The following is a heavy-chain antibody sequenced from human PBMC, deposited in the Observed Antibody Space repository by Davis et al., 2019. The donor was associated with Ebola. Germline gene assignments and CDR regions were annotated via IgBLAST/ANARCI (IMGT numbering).Heavy chain of an antibody. J-gene: IGHJ3*02. CDR3: AKDSSNIGFDM. CDR1: GFTFSDYY. V-gene: IGHV3-11*05. CDR2: ISSSSTYT. Sequence: GESLKISCAASGFTFSDYYMSWIRQAPGKGLEWVSYISSSSTYTNYADSVKGRFTISRDNAKNSAYLQMNGLRGEDPAICYCAKDSSNIGFDMWGQGTMVTVSS. D-gene: IGHD2/OR15-2a*01.